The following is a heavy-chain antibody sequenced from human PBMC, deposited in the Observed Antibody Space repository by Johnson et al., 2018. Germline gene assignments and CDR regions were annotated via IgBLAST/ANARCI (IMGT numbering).Heavy chain of an antibody. V-gene: IGHV3-9*01. CDR2: ISWNSDNI. CDR1: GFTFDDYA. Sequence: VQLVQSGGGLVQPGGSLKLSCAASGFTFDDYAMHWVRQAPGKGLEWVSGISWNSDNIAYADSVKGRFTISRENAKTSLYLQMSSLRTEDTAFYYCAKATDSGMAAAGFQHWGQGTLVTVSS. CDR3: AKATDSGMAAAGFQH. J-gene: IGHJ1*01. D-gene: IGHD6-13*01.